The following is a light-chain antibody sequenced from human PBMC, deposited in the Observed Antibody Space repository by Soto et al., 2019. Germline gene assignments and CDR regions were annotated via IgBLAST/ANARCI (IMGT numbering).Light chain of an antibody. CDR3: AAWDDSLNGYV. CDR2: SNN. J-gene: IGLJ1*01. CDR1: SSNIGSNT. Sequence: QSALTQPPSASGTPGQRVTIPCYGNSSNIGSNTVNWYQQLPGPAPKLLIYSNNQRPSAVPDRFSGSKSGTSASLAISRLQSEDEADYYCAAWDDSLNGYVFGTGTKVTVL. V-gene: IGLV1-44*01.